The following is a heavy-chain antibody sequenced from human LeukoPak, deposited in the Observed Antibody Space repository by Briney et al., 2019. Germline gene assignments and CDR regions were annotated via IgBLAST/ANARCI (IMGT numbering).Heavy chain of an antibody. D-gene: IGHD3-22*01. CDR3: AREFGYYDSSGYYYSFFGTAAQYYFDY. CDR2: INHSGST. CDR1: GGSFSGYY. J-gene: IGHJ4*02. Sequence: SETLSLTCAVYGGSFSGYYWSWIRQPPGKGLEWIGEINHSGSTNYNPSLKSRVIISVDTSKNQFSLKLSSVTAADTAVYYCAREFGYYDSSGYYYSFFGTAAQYYFDYWGQGTLVTVSS. V-gene: IGHV4-34*01.